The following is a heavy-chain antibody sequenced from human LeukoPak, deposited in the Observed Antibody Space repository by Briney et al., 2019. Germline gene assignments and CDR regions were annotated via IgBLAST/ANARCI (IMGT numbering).Heavy chain of an antibody. V-gene: IGHV4-59*01. CDR1: GGSISSYY. CDR3: ARDGGYCSSTSRPGLDY. D-gene: IGHD2-2*01. Sequence: SETLPLTCTVSGGSISSYYWSWIRQPPGKGLEWIGYIYYSGSTNYNPSLKSRVTISVDTSKNQFSLKLSSVTAADTAVYYCARDGGYCSSTSRPGLDYWGQGTLVAVSS. CDR2: IYYSGST. J-gene: IGHJ4*02.